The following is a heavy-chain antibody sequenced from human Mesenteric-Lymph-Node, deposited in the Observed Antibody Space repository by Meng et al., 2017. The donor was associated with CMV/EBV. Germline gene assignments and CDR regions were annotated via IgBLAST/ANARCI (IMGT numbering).Heavy chain of an antibody. V-gene: IGHV4-39*07. Sequence: SETLSLTCTVSGGSISRSSYYWGWIRQPPGKGLEWIGSMHYSGNTYYNPSLKSRVTISLDTSKNHFSLKLISVTAADTAVYYCARVGGGYVPYFDYWGQGTLVTVSS. CDR3: ARVGGGYVPYFDY. D-gene: IGHD1-26*01. CDR2: MHYSGNT. CDR1: GGSISRSSYY. J-gene: IGHJ4*02.